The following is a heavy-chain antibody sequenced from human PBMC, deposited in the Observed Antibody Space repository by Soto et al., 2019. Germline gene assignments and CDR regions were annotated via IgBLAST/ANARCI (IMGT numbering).Heavy chain of an antibody. D-gene: IGHD3-22*01. J-gene: IGHJ4*02. V-gene: IGHV4-59*01. Sequence: SETLSLTCTVSGGSISSYYWSWIRQPPGKGLEWIGYIYYSGSTNYNPSLKSRVTISVDTSKNRFSLKLSSVTAADTAVYYCARGLRYYDSSGHTLGYWGQGTLVTVSS. CDR2: IYYSGST. CDR1: GGSISSYY. CDR3: ARGLRYYDSSGHTLGY.